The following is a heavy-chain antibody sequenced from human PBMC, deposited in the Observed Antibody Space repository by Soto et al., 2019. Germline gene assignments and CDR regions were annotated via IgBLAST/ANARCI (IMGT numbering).Heavy chain of an antibody. CDR1: GFTFSSYW. Sequence: PGGSLRLSCAASGFTFSSYWMNWVRQAPGKGLEWVANIKPDGSEKIYVDSVKGRFTISRDNAKNSLYLQMNSLRAEDTAVYYCARGVTVGVTGPDYWGQGKLVTVSS. D-gene: IGHD1-20*01. CDR3: ARGVTVGVTGPDY. V-gene: IGHV3-7*01. CDR2: IKPDGSEK. J-gene: IGHJ4*02.